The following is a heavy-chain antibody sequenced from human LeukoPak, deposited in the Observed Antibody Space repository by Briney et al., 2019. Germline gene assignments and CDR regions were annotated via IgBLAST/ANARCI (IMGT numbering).Heavy chain of an antibody. CDR2: ISGSAST. V-gene: IGHV3-23*01. Sequence: TGGSLRLSCAASGFTFGIYAMSWVRQAPGKGLEWVSGISGSASTYYADSVKGRFTISRDNSKNTLYLQMSSLRAEDTAVYYCAKDYGGNYYWGQGTLVTVSS. CDR3: AKDYGGNYY. D-gene: IGHD4-23*01. CDR1: GFTFGIYA. J-gene: IGHJ4*02.